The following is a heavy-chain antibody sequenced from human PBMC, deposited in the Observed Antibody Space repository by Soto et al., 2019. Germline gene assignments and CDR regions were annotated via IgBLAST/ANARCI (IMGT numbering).Heavy chain of an antibody. CDR2: IYYSGST. J-gene: IGHJ4*02. CDR1: GGSISSGY. Sequence: SETLSLTXTVSGGSISSGYWSWVRQPPGKGLEWIGYIYYSGSTNYNPSLESRVTIALDPSKNKFSLKLRSLTTADTAVYFCARVGGVAARTFSYWGQGTLVTVSS. V-gene: IGHV4-59*01. CDR3: ARVGGVAARTFSY. D-gene: IGHD6-6*01.